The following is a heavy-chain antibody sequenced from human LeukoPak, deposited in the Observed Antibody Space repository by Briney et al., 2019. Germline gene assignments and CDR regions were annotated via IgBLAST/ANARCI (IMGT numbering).Heavy chain of an antibody. CDR2: IIPIFGTA. V-gene: IGHV1-69*05. CDR3: ARGRLSDIVVVPAAIFAY. J-gene: IGHJ4*01. CDR1: GGTFSSYA. D-gene: IGHD2-2*01. Sequence: GASVKVSCKASGGTFSSYAISWVRQAPGQGLEWMGRIIPIFGTANYAQKFQGRVTITTDESTSTAYMELSSLRSEDTAVYYCARGRLSDIVVVPAAIFAYWGQGTLVTVSS.